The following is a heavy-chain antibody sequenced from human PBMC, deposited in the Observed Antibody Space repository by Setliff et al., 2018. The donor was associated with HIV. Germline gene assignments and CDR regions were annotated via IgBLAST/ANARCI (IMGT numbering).Heavy chain of an antibody. V-gene: IGHV5-51*01. D-gene: IGHD6-25*01. Sequence: PGESLKISCKGSGYSFTDYWIGWVRQMPGKGLEYMGIIYPGDSDSKYSPSLQGQVTFSADKSISTAYLQWSSLKASDSGIYYCATAGFDPWGQGTLVTVSS. CDR3: ATAGFDP. CDR2: IYPGDSDS. J-gene: IGHJ5*02. CDR1: GYSFTDYW.